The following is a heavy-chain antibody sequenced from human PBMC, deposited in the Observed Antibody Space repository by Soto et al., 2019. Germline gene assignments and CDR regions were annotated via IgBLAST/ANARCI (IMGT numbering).Heavy chain of an antibody. D-gene: IGHD1-26*01. CDR1: GGPLSSSSYY. Sequence: PSETLSLTCTVSGGPLSSSSYYWGWIRQPPGKGLEWIGTIYYSGSTYYNPSLKSRVTISVDTSKNQFSLKLSSVTAADTAVYYCARRGGVGATTYDYWGQGTLVTVSS. CDR2: IYYSGST. J-gene: IGHJ4*02. CDR3: ARRGGVGATTYDY. V-gene: IGHV4-39*01.